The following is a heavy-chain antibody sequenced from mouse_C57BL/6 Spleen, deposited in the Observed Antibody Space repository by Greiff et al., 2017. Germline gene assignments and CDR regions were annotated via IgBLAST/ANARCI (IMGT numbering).Heavy chain of an antibody. V-gene: IGHV1-5*01. Sequence: SGTVLARPGASVKMSCKTSGYTFTSYWMHWVKQRPGQGLEWIGAIYPGNSDTSYNQKFKGKAKLTAVTSASTAYMELSSLTNEDSAVYYCTRSLYYGSSYWYFDVWGTGTTVTVSS. CDR1: GYTFTSYW. CDR2: IYPGNSDT. CDR3: TRSLYYGSSYWYFDV. J-gene: IGHJ1*03. D-gene: IGHD1-1*01.